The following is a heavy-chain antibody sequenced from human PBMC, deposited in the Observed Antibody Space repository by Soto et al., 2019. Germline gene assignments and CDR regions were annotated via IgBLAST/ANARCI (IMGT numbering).Heavy chain of an antibody. D-gene: IGHD6-13*01. CDR2: IWYDGSNK. CDR1: GFTFSSYG. V-gene: IGHV3-33*01. J-gene: IGHJ6*02. Sequence: GGSLRLSCAASGFTFSSYGMHWVRQAPGKGLEWVAVIWYDGSNKYYADSVKGRFTISRDNSKNTLYLQMNSLRAEDTAVYYCARVNQLQLGLYYYYYGMDVWGQGTTVTVSS. CDR3: ARVNQLQLGLYYYYYGMDV.